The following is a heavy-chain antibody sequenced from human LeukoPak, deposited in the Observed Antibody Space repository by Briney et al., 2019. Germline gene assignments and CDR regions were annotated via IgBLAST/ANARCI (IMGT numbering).Heavy chain of an antibody. Sequence: GGSLRLSCAASGFTFSSYWMHWVRQAPGKGLVWVSGINTDGSTTNYADSVKGRFTISRGNAKNTLYLQMNSLRAEDTAVYYCARGGGYCSSTSCYYFDSWGQGTLVTVSS. V-gene: IGHV3-74*01. CDR1: GFTFSSYW. D-gene: IGHD2-2*01. J-gene: IGHJ4*02. CDR2: INTDGSTT. CDR3: ARGGGYCSSTSCYYFDS.